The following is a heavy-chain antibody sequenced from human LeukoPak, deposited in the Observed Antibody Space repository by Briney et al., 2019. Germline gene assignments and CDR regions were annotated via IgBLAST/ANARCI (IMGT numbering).Heavy chain of an antibody. D-gene: IGHD2-21*01. CDR3: AKDGICGGDCYGMDV. CDR1: GFTFISYA. V-gene: IGHV3-23*01. CDR2: ISGSGGST. Sequence: GGSLRLSCAASGFTFISYAMSWVRQAPGKGLEWVSAISGSGGSTYYADSVKGRFSISRDNSKNTLYLQMNSLRAEDTAVYYCAKDGICGGDCYGMDVWGQGTTVTVSS. J-gene: IGHJ6*02.